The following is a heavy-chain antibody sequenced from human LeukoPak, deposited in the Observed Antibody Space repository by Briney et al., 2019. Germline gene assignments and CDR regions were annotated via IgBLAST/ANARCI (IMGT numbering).Heavy chain of an antibody. CDR3: ARVVYSGYDFDY. J-gene: IGHJ4*02. D-gene: IGHD5-12*01. CDR1: GGSFSDYY. CDR2: INHNGNT. Sequence: SETLSLTGAVYGGSFSDYYWTWIRQPPGKGLEWIGEINHNGNTNYNPSLKSRVTISVDTSKNQFSLKLSSVTAADTAVYYCARVVYSGYDFDYWGQGTLVTVSS. V-gene: IGHV4-34*01.